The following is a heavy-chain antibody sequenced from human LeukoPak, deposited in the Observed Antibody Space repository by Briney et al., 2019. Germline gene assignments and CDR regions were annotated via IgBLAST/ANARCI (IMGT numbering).Heavy chain of an antibody. CDR1: GYTLSSND. CDR2: MNPNSGNT. Sequence: ASVKVSCKASGYTLSSNDINWVRQATGQGLEWMGWMNPNSGNTGYAQKFLGRVTMTRNTSISTAYMELNSLRSEDTAVYYCAADRFSIFGVVITPKNYYGMDVWGQGTTVTVSS. D-gene: IGHD3-3*01. V-gene: IGHV1-8*01. CDR3: AADRFSIFGVVITPKNYYGMDV. J-gene: IGHJ6*02.